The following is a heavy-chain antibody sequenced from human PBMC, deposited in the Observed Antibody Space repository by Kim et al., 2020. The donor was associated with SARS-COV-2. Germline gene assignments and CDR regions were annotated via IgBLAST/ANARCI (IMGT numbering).Heavy chain of an antibody. J-gene: IGHJ4*02. Sequence: SETLSLTCTVSGGSISSYYWSWIRQPPGKGLEWIGYIYYSGSTNYNPSLKSRVTISVDTSKNQFSLKLSSVTAADTAVYYCARGYSGYEIAFDYWGQGTLVTVSS. V-gene: IGHV4-59*01. CDR2: IYYSGST. CDR3: ARGYSGYEIAFDY. CDR1: GGSISSYY. D-gene: IGHD5-12*01.